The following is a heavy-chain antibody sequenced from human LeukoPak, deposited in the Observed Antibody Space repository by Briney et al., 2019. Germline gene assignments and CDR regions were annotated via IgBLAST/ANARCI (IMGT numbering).Heavy chain of an antibody. CDR2: MYYSGST. D-gene: IGHD4-23*01. Sequence: PSETLSLTCTVSGGSISNYYWTWIRQPPGKGLEWIVYMYYSGSTNYNPSLKSRVTISVDTSKNQFSLKVNSVTAADTAVYYCASHDYGGSYFDYWGQGTLVTVSS. J-gene: IGHJ4*02. CDR1: GGSISNYY. V-gene: IGHV4-59*08. CDR3: ASHDYGGSYFDY.